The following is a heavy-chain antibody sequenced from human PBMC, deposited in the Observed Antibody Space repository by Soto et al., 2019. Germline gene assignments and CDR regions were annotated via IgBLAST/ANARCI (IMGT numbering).Heavy chain of an antibody. CDR3: AHKGGGDRILDY. J-gene: IGHJ4*02. Sequence: QITLKESGPTLVKPTQTLTLTCTFSGFSLSTRGVGVGWIRQPPGKALEWLALIYWDGFKHYSPSLESRLPIREDTAKNQVVLTMTNMDPGDTATYSCAHKGGGDRILDYWGQGTLVTGSS. CDR2: IYWDGFK. CDR1: GFSLSTRGVG. D-gene: IGHD3-16*01. V-gene: IGHV2-5*02.